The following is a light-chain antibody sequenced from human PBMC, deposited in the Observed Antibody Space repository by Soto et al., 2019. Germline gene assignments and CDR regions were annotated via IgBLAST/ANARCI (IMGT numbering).Light chain of an antibody. Sequence: IQLTQSPSSLSSSVGDRVTITCRASQSISRHLNWYKQRPGKAPKLLIYAASTLQSGVPSRFRGSGSGTEFTLTISSLQPEDFETYYCQQLNSYPLTVGGGTKVEIK. CDR1: QSISRH. CDR2: AAS. V-gene: IGKV1-9*01. J-gene: IGKJ4*01. CDR3: QQLNSYPLT.